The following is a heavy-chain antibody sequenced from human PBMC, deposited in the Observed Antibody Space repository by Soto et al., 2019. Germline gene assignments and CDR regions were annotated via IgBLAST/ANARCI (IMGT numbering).Heavy chain of an antibody. CDR3: ARARRNYDFWSGYYGY. CDR2: INHSGST. CDR1: GGSFSGYY. D-gene: IGHD3-3*01. J-gene: IGHJ4*02. V-gene: IGHV4-34*01. Sequence: SETLSLTCAVYGGSFSGYYWSWIRQPPGKGLEWIGEINHSGSTNYNPSLKSRVTISVDTSKNQFSLKLSSVTAADTAVYYCARARRNYDFWSGYYGYWGQGTLVTVSS.